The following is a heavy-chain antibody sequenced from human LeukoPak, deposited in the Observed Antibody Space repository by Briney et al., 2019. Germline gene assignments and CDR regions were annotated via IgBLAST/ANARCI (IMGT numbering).Heavy chain of an antibody. CDR2: IIPILGTA. J-gene: IGHJ3*02. CDR3: ARVGWGEQWPPSAGAFDI. D-gene: IGHD6-19*01. CDR1: GGTFSSYA. Sequence: ASVKVSCKASGGTFSSYAISWVRQAPGQGLEWMGGIIPILGTANYAQKFQGRVTITADKSTSTAYMELSSLRSEDTAVYYCARVGWGEQWPPSAGAFDIWGQGTMVTVSS. V-gene: IGHV1-69*06.